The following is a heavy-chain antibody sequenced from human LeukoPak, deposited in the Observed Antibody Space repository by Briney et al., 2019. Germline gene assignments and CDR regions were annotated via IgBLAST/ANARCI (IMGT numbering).Heavy chain of an antibody. CDR1: GGSFSGYY. D-gene: IGHD3-10*01. J-gene: IGHJ5*02. CDR3: ARLVGLWFGEGRWFDP. Sequence: SETLSLTCAVYGGSFSGYYWSWIRQPPGKGLEWIGEINHSGSTYYNPSLKSRVTISVDTSKNQFSLKLSSVTAADTAVYYCARLVGLWFGEGRWFDPWGQGTLVTVSS. V-gene: IGHV4-34*01. CDR2: INHSGST.